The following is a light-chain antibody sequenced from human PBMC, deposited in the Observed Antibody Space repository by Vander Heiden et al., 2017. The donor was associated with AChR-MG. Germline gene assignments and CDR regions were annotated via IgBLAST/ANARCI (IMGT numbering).Light chain of an antibody. CDR1: QSVSSNN. CDR3: QQYGSSPRT. Sequence: IVLTQSPGTLSLSPGERATLSCRASQSVSSNNLAWYQQKPGQAPRLLIYGASSRATGIPDRFSGSGSGTDFTLTINRLEPEDLAVYYCQQYGSSPRTFGQGTKVEIK. J-gene: IGKJ1*01. V-gene: IGKV3-20*01. CDR2: GAS.